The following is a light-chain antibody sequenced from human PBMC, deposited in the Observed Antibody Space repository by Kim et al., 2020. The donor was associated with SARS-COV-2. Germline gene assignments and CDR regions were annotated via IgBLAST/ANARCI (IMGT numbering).Light chain of an antibody. CDR2: DDN. Sequence: APGKTARITCGGNNIGSKSVHWYQQKPGQAPVLVVYDDNDRPSGIPERFSGSKSGNTATLTISRVEAGDEADYYCQVWDSSSDHVVFGGGTQLTVL. CDR3: QVWDSSSDHVV. CDR1: NIGSKS. J-gene: IGLJ2*01. V-gene: IGLV3-21*03.